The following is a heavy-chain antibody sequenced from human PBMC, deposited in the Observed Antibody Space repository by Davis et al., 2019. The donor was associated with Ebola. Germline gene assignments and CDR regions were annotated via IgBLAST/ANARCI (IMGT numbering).Heavy chain of an antibody. CDR1: GGSISSHY. Sequence: PSETLSLTCTVSGGSISSHYWSWIRQPPGKGLEWFGYIYYSGSTNYNPSLKSRVTISVDTSKNQFSLKLSSVTAADTAVYYCARDRNGAARPGYYYYYYMDVWGKGTTVTVSS. CDR3: ARDRNGAARPGYYYYYYMDV. CDR2: IYYSGST. D-gene: IGHD6-6*01. J-gene: IGHJ6*03. V-gene: IGHV4-59*11.